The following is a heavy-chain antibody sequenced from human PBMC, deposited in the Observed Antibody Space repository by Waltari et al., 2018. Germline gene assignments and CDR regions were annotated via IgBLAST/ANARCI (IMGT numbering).Heavy chain of an antibody. J-gene: IGHJ4*02. CDR3: ARRGDAEMEFDY. V-gene: IGHV4-30-4*08. Sequence: QVQLQESGPGLVKRSQTLSLTCPVAGGPIRTGYSCWSWIRQPPGKGLEWIGYISHSGCTHYNASLKSRVTISVDMSKNQFSLKLSSVTAADTAVYYCARRGDAEMEFDYWGQGTLVTVSS. CDR1: GGPIRTGYSC. CDR2: ISHSGCT. D-gene: IGHD3-16*01.